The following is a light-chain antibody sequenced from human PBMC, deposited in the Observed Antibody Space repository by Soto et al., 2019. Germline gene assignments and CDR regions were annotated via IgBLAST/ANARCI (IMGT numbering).Light chain of an antibody. CDR1: RSVSSY. CDR3: QQCGSSPWT. V-gene: IGKV3-20*01. J-gene: IGKJ1*01. CDR2: DAS. Sequence: PGESATLSCRATRSVSSYLAWYQQKPGQAPRLLIYDASSRPTGIPARFSGSGSGTDFTLTISRLEPEDFAVYYCQQCGSSPWTFGQGTKVDIK.